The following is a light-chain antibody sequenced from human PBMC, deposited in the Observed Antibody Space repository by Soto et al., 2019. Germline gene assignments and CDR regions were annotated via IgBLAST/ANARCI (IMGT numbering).Light chain of an antibody. CDR2: AAS. V-gene: IGKV1-12*01. Sequence: DIQMTQSPSSVAASLGDRVTITCRASQHISTWLVWYQQKPGKAPHLLIYAASSLQTGVPSRFSGSGSGTDFSLTISSLQPEDSATYYCQQANSFPFTFGQGTMLEI. CDR1: QHISTW. J-gene: IGKJ2*01. CDR3: QQANSFPFT.